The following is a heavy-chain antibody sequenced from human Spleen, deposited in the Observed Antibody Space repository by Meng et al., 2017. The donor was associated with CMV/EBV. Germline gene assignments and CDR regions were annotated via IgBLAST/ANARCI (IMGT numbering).Heavy chain of an antibody. Sequence: SCKASGGTFSSYAISWVRQAPGKGLVWVSRINNDGSTTNYADSVKGRFTISRDTAKNTVYLQMNSLRAEDTAVYFCARAKRGNACDIWGQGTMVTVSS. V-gene: IGHV3-74*01. CDR2: INNDGSTT. CDR3: ARAKRGNACDI. J-gene: IGHJ3*02. CDR1: GGTFSSYA.